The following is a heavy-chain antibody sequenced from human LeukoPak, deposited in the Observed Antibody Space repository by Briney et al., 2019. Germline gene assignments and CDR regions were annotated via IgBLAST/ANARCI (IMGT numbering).Heavy chain of an antibody. Sequence: GASVTVSFKASGGTFSSYAISWVRQAPGQGLEWMGGIIPIFGTANYAQKFQGRVTITADESTSTAYMELSSLRSEDTAVYYCAREGRLAVAGYYFDYWGQGTLVTVSS. D-gene: IGHD6-19*01. CDR2: IIPIFGTA. V-gene: IGHV1-69*13. CDR3: AREGRLAVAGYYFDY. CDR1: GGTFSSYA. J-gene: IGHJ4*02.